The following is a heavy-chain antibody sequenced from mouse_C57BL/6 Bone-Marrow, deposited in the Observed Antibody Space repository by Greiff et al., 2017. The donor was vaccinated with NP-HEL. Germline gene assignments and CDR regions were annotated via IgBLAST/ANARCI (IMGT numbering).Heavy chain of an antibody. Sequence: QVQLKQSGPGLVQPSQSLSITCTVSGFSLTSYGVHWVRQSPGKGLEWLGVIWSGGSTDYNAAFISRMSISKDNSKSQVFFKMNSLQADDTAIYYCARRGFGTTVVVHYAMDYWGQGTSVTVSS. CDR2: IWSGGST. J-gene: IGHJ4*01. V-gene: IGHV2-2*01. CDR3: ARRGFGTTVVVHYAMDY. D-gene: IGHD1-1*01. CDR1: GFSLTSYG.